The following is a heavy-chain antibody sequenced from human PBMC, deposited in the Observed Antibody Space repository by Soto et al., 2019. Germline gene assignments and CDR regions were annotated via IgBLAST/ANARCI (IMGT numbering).Heavy chain of an antibody. CDR3: ARFSQGRPEGMDV. J-gene: IGHJ6*02. CDR2: IYSGGST. D-gene: IGHD6-25*01. Sequence: EVQLVESGGGFIQPGGSLRLSCVVSGLTVSRNYMTWVRQAPGKGLECVSVIYSGGSTYSADSVKGRFTISRDNSKNTVYLLMNSLRVEDTAVYYCARFSQGRPEGMDVWDQGTTVTVP. CDR1: GLTVSRNY. V-gene: IGHV3-53*01.